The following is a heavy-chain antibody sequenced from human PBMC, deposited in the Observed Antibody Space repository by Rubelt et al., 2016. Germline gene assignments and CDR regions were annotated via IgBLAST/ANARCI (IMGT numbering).Heavy chain of an antibody. Sequence: GSLRLSCAASGFSFSMYWMHWVRQVPGKGLVWVSRIYSDVSSTTYADSVKGRFTISRDNAKNSVSLQMNSLRAEDTAVYYCARGGEFCSSTSCYEWDYWGQGTLVTVSS. CDR3: ARGGEFCSSTSCYEWDY. CDR2: IYSDVSST. CDR1: GFSFSMYW. J-gene: IGHJ4*02. V-gene: IGHV3-74*01. D-gene: IGHD2-2*01.